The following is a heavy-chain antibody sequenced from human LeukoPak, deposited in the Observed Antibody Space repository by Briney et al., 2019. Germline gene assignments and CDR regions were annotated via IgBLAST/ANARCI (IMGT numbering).Heavy chain of an antibody. V-gene: IGHV1-69*01. CDR2: IIPIFGTA. CDR3: AADAKYSSGPDKYYYYGMDV. J-gene: IGHJ6*02. D-gene: IGHD6-19*01. Sequence: ASVKVSCKASGGTFSSYAISWVRQAPGQGLEWMGGIIPIFGTANYAQKFQGRVTITADESTSTAYMELSSLRSEDTAVYYCAADAKYSSGPDKYYYYGMDVWGQGTTVTVSS. CDR1: GGTFSSYA.